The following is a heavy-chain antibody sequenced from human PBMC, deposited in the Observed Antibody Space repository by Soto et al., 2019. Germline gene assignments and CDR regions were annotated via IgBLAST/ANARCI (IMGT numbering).Heavy chain of an antibody. CDR3: ATDSPHRARDSISDYYYYYGMDV. Sequence: ASVKVACEVSGYTLTELSMRWVRQAPGKGLEWMGGFDPEDGDTIYAQKFQDRVTMTEDTSTDTAYMELSSLRCEDTVVYYCATDSPHRARDSISDYYYYYGMDVWGQGTTVTVSS. J-gene: IGHJ6*02. CDR1: GYTLTELS. D-gene: IGHD6-6*01. CDR2: FDPEDGDT. V-gene: IGHV1-24*01.